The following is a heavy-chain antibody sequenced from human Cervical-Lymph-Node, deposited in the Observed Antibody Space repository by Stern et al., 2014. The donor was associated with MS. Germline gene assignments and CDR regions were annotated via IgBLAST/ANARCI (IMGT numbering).Heavy chain of an antibody. CDR1: GFSLNTAGTR. CDR3: ARSLAGVFDY. Sequence: QVTLRESGPALVKPTQALTLTCTFSGFSLNTAGTRLTWIRQPPGKALEWLGCIDWDDAKFSRTSLKTRLTISRDTSKSQVVLTLTNMDPVDTATYFCARSLAGVFDYWGQGIEVRVSS. CDR2: IDWDDAK. J-gene: IGHJ4*02. V-gene: IGHV2-70*04.